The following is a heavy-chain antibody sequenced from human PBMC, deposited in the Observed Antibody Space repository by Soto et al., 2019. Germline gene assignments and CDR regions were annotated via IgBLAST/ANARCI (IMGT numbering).Heavy chain of an antibody. V-gene: IGHV3-30-3*01. CDR2: ISYDVSNK. D-gene: IGHD3-22*01. J-gene: IGHJ4*02. Sequence: GGSLSLSCAASGFTFSSYAMHWVRQAPGKGLEWVAVISYDVSNKYYADSVKGRFTISRDNSKNTLYLQMNSLRAEDTAVYYCARDQFTYYYDRSGDTFDYWGQGTLVTVSS. CDR3: ARDQFTYYYDRSGDTFDY. CDR1: GFTFSSYA.